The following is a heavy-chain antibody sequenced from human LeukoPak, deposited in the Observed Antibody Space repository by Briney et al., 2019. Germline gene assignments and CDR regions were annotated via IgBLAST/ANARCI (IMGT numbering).Heavy chain of an antibody. CDR3: ARDYVDDIPMIKDY. CDR2: INLSGGST. CDR1: GYTFTSYH. Sequence: ASVKVSCKASGYTFTSYHMHWVRQAPGQGLEWMGLINLSGGSTTYAQRFQGRVTLTRDTSTSTVYMELSSLRSEDSAVYYCARDYVDDIPMIKDYWGQGTLVTVSS. D-gene: IGHD2-8*01. V-gene: IGHV1-46*01. J-gene: IGHJ4*02.